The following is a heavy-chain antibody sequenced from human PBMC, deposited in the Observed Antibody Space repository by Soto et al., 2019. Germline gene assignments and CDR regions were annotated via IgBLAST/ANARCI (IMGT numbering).Heavy chain of an antibody. CDR2: INPSGGST. J-gene: IGHJ3*02. D-gene: IGHD3-3*01. CDR3: AREGITIFGVPPDLDI. V-gene: IGHV1-46*03. CDR1: GYTFTSYY. Sequence: ASVKVSCKASGYTFTSYYMHWVRQAPGQGLEWMGIINPSGGSTSYAQKFQGRVTMTRDTSTSTVYMELSSLRSEDTAVYYCAREGITIFGVPPDLDIWGQGTMVTVS.